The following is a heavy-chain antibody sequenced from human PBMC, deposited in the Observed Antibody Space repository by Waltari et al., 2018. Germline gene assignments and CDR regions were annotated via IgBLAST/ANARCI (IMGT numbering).Heavy chain of an antibody. CDR2: IWYDGTNK. Sequence: QVQLVESGGGVVQSGRSLRLSCVGSGFTFTNHGMNWVRQAPGKGLEWVAVIWYDGTNKKYVDSVKGRFSISRDNSKNTLYLEMNSLRAEDTAVYFCARGDGGSGLGASDIWGQGTMVTVSS. D-gene: IGHD3-3*01. J-gene: IGHJ3*02. CDR3: ARGDGGSGLGASDI. V-gene: IGHV3-33*01. CDR1: GFTFTNHG.